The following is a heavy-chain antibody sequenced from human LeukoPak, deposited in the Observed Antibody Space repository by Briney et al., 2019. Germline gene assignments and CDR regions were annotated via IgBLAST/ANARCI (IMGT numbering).Heavy chain of an antibody. CDR3: ARASYYYDSSGYYYFDY. V-gene: IGHV3-21*01. CDR1: GFTFSSYS. D-gene: IGHD3-22*01. J-gene: IGHJ4*02. Sequence: GGSLRLSCAAPGFTFSSYSMNWVRQAPGKGLEWVSSISSSSSYIYYADSVKGRFTISRDNAKNSLYLQMNSLRAEDTAVYYCARASYYYDSSGYYYFDYWGQGTLVTASS. CDR2: ISSSSSYI.